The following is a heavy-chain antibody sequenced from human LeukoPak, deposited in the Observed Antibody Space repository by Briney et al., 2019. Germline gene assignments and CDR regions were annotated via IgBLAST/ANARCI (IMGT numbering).Heavy chain of an antibody. V-gene: IGHV4-59*08. CDR3: ARHEHYSSSLTSFDY. D-gene: IGHD6-13*01. Sequence: SETLSLTCTVSGGSISSYYWSWIRQPPGKGLEWIGYIYYSGSTHYNPSLKSRVTISVDTSKNQFSLKLTSLTAADTAVYYCARHEHYSSSLTSFDYWGQGTLVTVSS. J-gene: IGHJ4*02. CDR2: IYYSGST. CDR1: GGSISSYY.